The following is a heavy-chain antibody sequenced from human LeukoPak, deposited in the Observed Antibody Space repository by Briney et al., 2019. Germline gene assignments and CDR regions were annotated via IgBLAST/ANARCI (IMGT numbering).Heavy chain of an antibody. CDR2: INPSGGST. J-gene: IGHJ4*02. CDR3: ARESRDGYNLFPKTHYYFDY. Sequence: GASVKVSCKASGYTLTSYYMHWVRQAPGQGLEWMGIINPSGGSTSYAQKFQGRVTMTRDTSTSTVYMELSSLRSEDTAVYYCARESRDGYNLFPKTHYYFDYWGQGTLVTVSS. D-gene: IGHD5-24*01. CDR1: GYTLTSYY. V-gene: IGHV1-46*01.